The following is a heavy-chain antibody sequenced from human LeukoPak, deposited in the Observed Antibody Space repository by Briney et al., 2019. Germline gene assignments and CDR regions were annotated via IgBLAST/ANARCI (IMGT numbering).Heavy chain of an antibody. Sequence: GGSLRLSCAASGFTFSDYYMSWIRQAPGKGLEWVSYISSSSSYTNYADSVKGRFTISRDNAKNSLYLQTNSLRAEDTAVYYCARDLNYYDSSGYQEWGQGTLVTVSS. V-gene: IGHV3-11*05. J-gene: IGHJ4*02. D-gene: IGHD3-22*01. CDR1: GFTFSDYY. CDR3: ARDLNYYDSSGYQE. CDR2: ISSSSSYT.